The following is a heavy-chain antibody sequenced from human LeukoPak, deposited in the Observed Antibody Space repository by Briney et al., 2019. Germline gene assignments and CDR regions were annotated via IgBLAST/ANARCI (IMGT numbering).Heavy chain of an antibody. V-gene: IGHV6-1*01. CDR3: ARLIAAAGPFDAFDI. D-gene: IGHD6-13*01. CDR1: GDSVSSNSAA. J-gene: IGHJ3*02. CDR2: TYYRYKWYN. Sequence: SQTLSLTCAISGDSVSSNSAAWKWIRQSPSRGLEWLGRTYYRYKWYNDYAVSVKSRITINPDTSKNQFSLQLNSVTPEATAVYYCARLIAAAGPFDAFDIWGQGTMVTVSS.